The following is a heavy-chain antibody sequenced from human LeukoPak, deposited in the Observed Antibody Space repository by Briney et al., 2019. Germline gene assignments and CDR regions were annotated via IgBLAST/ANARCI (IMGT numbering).Heavy chain of an antibody. CDR1: GGSISSYY. J-gene: IGHJ3*02. CDR3: ARQVVIENAFDI. CDR2: IYTSGST. V-gene: IGHV4-4*09. Sequence: SETLSLTCTVSGGSISSYYWSWIRQPPGKGLEWIGYIYTSGSTNYNPSLKSRVTISVDTSKNQFSLKLSSVTAADTAVYYCARQVVIENAFDIWGRGTMVTVSS. D-gene: IGHD3-22*01.